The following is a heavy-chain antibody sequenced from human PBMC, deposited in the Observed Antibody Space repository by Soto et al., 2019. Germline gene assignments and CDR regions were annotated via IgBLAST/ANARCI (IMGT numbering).Heavy chain of an antibody. CDR3: AREGRFLEWLPMDY. J-gene: IGHJ4*02. V-gene: IGHV3-30-3*01. Sequence: GGSLRLSCAASGFTFSSYATHWVCQAPGKGLEWVAVISYDGSNKYYADSVKGRFTISRDNSKNTLYLQMNSLRAEDTAVYYCAREGRFLEWLPMDYWGQGTLVTVSS. D-gene: IGHD3-3*01. CDR2: ISYDGSNK. CDR1: GFTFSSYA.